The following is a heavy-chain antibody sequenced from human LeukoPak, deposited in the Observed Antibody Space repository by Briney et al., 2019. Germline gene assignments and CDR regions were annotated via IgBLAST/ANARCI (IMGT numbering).Heavy chain of an antibody. J-gene: IGHJ4*02. Sequence: ASVKVSCKASGYTFTGYYMHWVRQAPGQGREWMGWINPNSGGTNYAQKFQGRVTMTRDTSISTAYMELSRLRSDDTALYYCARDSPLVVVPQDWGQGTLVTVSS. CDR1: GYTFTGYY. CDR3: ARDSPLVVVPQD. V-gene: IGHV1-2*02. CDR2: INPNSGGT. D-gene: IGHD3-22*01.